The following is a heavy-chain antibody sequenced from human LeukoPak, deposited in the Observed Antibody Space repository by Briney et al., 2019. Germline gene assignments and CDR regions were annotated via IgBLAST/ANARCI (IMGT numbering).Heavy chain of an antibody. CDR1: GGSFSGYY. Sequence: PSETLSLTCAVYGGSFSGYYWSWIAQPPGKGLEWIGEINHSGSTNYNPSLKSRVTISVDTSKNQFSLKLSSVTAADTAVYYCARGREQLVSYFDYWGQGTLVTVSS. CDR2: INHSGST. D-gene: IGHD6-6*01. V-gene: IGHV4-34*01. J-gene: IGHJ4*02. CDR3: ARGREQLVSYFDY.